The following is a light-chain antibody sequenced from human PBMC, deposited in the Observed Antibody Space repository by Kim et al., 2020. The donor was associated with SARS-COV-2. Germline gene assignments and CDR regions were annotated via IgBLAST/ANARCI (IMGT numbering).Light chain of an antibody. V-gene: IGLV3-1*01. CDR3: QSWDSSTLI. CDR2: RDD. J-gene: IGLJ2*01. CDR1: NLGGKY. Sequence: MSRGQTATVSCSGENLGGKYFCGYQQKQAQSPVLVMYRDDKRPPGIPERFSGSTSGNTATLTISGTQPMDEADYYCQSWDSSTLIFGGGTQLTVL.